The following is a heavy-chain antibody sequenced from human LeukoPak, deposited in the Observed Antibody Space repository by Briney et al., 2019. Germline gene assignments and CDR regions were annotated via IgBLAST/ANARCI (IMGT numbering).Heavy chain of an antibody. CDR3: ARERIAAAGTRVYYYYYMDV. D-gene: IGHD6-13*01. V-gene: IGHV4-59*01. CDR2: IYYSGST. CDR1: GGSISSYY. Sequence: SETLSLTCTVSGGSISSYYWSWIRQPPGKGLEWIGYIYYSGSTNYNPSLKSRVTISVDTSKNQFSLKLSSVIAADTAVYYCARERIAAAGTRVYYYYYMDVWGKGTTVTVSS. J-gene: IGHJ6*03.